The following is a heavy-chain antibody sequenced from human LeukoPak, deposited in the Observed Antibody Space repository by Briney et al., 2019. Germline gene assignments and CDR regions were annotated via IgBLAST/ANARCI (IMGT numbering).Heavy chain of an antibody. CDR1: GFTFSSFD. J-gene: IGHJ6*03. D-gene: IGHD1-1*01. V-gene: IGHV3-13*01. Sequence: PGGSLRLSCAASGFTFSSFDMHWVRQPTGQGLEWVSTIGTASDTYYPGSVEGRFTLSRDNAKNSLYLQMNSLTAGDTAVYYCARGLTRGKYYYMDVWGKGTTVTVSS. CDR2: IGTASDT. CDR3: ARGLTRGKYYYMDV.